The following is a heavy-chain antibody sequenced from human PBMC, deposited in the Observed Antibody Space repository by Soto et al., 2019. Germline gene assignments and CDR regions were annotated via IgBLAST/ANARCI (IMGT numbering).Heavy chain of an antibody. J-gene: IGHJ4*02. CDR2: ISAYNGNT. CDR3: ARDKWVVTSSSYFDY. Sequence: SVKVSCKASGYTFTSYGISWVRQAPGQGLEWMGWISAYNGNTNYAQKLQGRVTMTTDTSTSAAYMELRSLRSDDTAVYYCARDKWVVTSSSYFDYWGQGTLVTVSS. V-gene: IGHV1-18*04. CDR1: GYTFTSYG. D-gene: IGHD2-21*02.